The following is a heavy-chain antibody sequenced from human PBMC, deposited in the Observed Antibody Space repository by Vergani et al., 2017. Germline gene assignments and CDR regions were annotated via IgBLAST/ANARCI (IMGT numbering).Heavy chain of an antibody. D-gene: IGHD6-13*01. V-gene: IGHV4-39*01. Sequence: QLQLQESGPGLVKPSETLSLTCTVSGGSISSSSYYWGWIRQPPGKGLEWIGSIYYSGSTYYNPSLKSRVTISVDTSKNQFSLKLSSVTAADTAVYYCARPEQQLQAFDIWGQGTMVTVSS. J-gene: IGHJ3*02. CDR2: IYYSGST. CDR1: GGSISSSSYY. CDR3: ARPEQQLQAFDI.